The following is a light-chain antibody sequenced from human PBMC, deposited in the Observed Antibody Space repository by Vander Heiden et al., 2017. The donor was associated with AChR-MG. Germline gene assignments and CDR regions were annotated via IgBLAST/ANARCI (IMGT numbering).Light chain of an antibody. CDR3: QSYDSSLSSWV. CDR2: GNK. J-gene: IGLJ3*02. CDR1: SSNLGADYD. V-gene: IGLV1-40*01. Sequence: QSVLTPPPSMSGAPGQKVTLPCTGTSSNLGADYDVHWYQQFPGTAPKLLIYGNKNRPSGVPDRFSGSKSGTSASLAITGLQAEDEADYYCQSYDSSLSSWVFGGGSKLTVL.